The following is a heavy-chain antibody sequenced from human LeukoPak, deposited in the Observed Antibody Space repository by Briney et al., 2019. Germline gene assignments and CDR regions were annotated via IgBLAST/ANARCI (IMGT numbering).Heavy chain of an antibody. CDR2: IYTSGST. CDR1: GGSISSYY. J-gene: IGHJ4*02. Sequence: SETLSLTCTVSGGSISSYYWSWLRQPPGKGLEGIGYIYTSGSTNYNPTLKSRVTISVDTSKHQFSLKLSSVTAADTAVYYCARLIAWAASAQAEFDYWGQGTLVTVSS. D-gene: IGHD2/OR15-2a*01. CDR3: ARLIAWAASAQAEFDY. V-gene: IGHV4-4*09.